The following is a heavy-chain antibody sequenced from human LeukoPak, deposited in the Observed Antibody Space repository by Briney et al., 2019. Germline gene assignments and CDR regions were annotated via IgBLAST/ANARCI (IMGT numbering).Heavy chain of an antibody. CDR3: ARGKLTVVRGVIIFDP. D-gene: IGHD3-10*01. CDR1: GGPFSGYY. J-gene: IGHJ5*02. V-gene: IGHV4-59*01. CDR2: IYYNGNT. Sequence: SETLSLTCAVYGGPFSGYYWSWIRQPPGKGLEWIGYIYYNGNTNYNPSLKSRVTISVDTSKNQFSLKLSSVTAADTAVYYCARGKLTVVRGVIIFDPWGQGTLVTVSS.